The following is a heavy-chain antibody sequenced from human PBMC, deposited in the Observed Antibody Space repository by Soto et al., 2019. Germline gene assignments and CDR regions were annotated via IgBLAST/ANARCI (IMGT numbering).Heavy chain of an antibody. CDR2: IXXXGXTX. Sequence: PGGSLRLSCAASGLTFSSYEMNWVRQAPGKGLEWXSXIXXXGXTXXXAXXXXGRFTISRDNAKNSMYLQMNSLRAEDTAVYYCARDQVPGLDAFDIWGQGTMVTVSS. CDR3: ARDQVPGLDAFDI. V-gene: IGHV3-48*03. CDR1: GLTFSSYE. J-gene: IGHJ3*02.